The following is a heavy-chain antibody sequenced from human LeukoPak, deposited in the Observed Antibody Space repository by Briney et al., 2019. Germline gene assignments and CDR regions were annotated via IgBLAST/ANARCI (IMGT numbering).Heavy chain of an antibody. CDR1: GFTFSSYG. D-gene: IGHD1-7*01. CDR3: AKELSGWNYAFDI. CDR2: ISYDGSNK. V-gene: IGHV3-30*18. Sequence: GRSLRLSCAASGFTFSSYGMHWVRQAPGKGLEWVAVISYDGSNKYYADSVKGRFTISRDNSKNTLYLQMNSLRAEDTAVYYSAKELSGWNYAFDIWGQGTMVTVSS. J-gene: IGHJ3*02.